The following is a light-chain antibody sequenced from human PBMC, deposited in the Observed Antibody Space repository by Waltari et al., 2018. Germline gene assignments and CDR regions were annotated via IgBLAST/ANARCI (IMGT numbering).Light chain of an antibody. V-gene: IGKV3-20*01. J-gene: IGKJ1*01. CDR3: QHYLRLPVT. CDR1: QSVTRA. Sequence: EIVLTQSPGTLSLSPGESATLSCRTSQSVTRALAWYQQKPGQAPRLLIDGASNRATGIPDRFSGSGSVTDFSLTISSLEPEDFAVYYCQHYLRLPVTFGQGTKVEVK. CDR2: GAS.